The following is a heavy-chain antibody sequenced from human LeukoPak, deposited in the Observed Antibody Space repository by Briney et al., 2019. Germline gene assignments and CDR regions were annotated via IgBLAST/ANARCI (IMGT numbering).Heavy chain of an antibody. V-gene: IGHV3-7*03. J-gene: IGHJ4*02. CDR3: ARWLGSY. D-gene: IGHD3-10*01. CDR2: IKQDGSEK. CDR1: GFTFNSYS. Sequence: PGGSRTLSCPASGFTFNSYSMYWDRQAPGKGLEWVANIKQDGSEKYYVDSVKGRFTISRDNAKNSLYLQMNSLRAEDTAVYYCARWLGSYWGQGTLVTVSS.